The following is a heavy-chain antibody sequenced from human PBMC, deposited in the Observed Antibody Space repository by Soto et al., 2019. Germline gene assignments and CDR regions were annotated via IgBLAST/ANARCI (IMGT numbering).Heavy chain of an antibody. Sequence: QLHLVQSGAVVKKPGASVTVSCSASGYPVTAYYMHWVRQAPGRGLEWMGGINPATGAAKDTQTFQGRVNMTRETSPSTVFMELGGLTSEDTAGFYWARGGGVGVAGSAAFDMWGQGTLVTVSS. D-gene: IGHD3-3*01. CDR2: INPATGAA. CDR3: ARGGGVGVAGSAAFDM. J-gene: IGHJ3*02. V-gene: IGHV1-2*02. CDR1: GYPVTAYY.